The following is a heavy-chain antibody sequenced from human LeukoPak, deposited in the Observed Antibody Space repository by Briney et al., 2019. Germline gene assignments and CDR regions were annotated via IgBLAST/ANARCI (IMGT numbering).Heavy chain of an antibody. J-gene: IGHJ4*02. CDR2: ISGSGGST. V-gene: IGHV3-23*01. CDR3: AKFSLPYDFWSGYRYYFDY. CDR1: GFTFSSYA. D-gene: IGHD3-3*01. Sequence: HPGGSLRLSCAASGFTFSSYAMSWARQAPGKGLEWVSAISGSGGSTYYADSVKGRFTISRDNSKNTLYLQMNSLRAVDTAVYYCAKFSLPYDFWSGYRYYFDYWGQGTLVTVSS.